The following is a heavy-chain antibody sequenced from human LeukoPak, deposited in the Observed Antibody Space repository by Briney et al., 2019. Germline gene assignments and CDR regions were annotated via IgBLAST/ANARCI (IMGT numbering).Heavy chain of an antibody. CDR1: GYTFTGYY. D-gene: IGHD6-19*01. J-gene: IGHJ4*02. V-gene: IGHV1-2*02. CDR3: ARVRAVKGGYYFDY. Sequence: GASVKVSCKASGYTFTGYYMHWVRQAPGQGLEWMGWINPNSGGTNYAQKLQGRVTMTTDTSTSTAYMELRSLRSDDTAVYYCARVRAVKGGYYFDYWGQGTLVTVSS. CDR2: INPNSGGT.